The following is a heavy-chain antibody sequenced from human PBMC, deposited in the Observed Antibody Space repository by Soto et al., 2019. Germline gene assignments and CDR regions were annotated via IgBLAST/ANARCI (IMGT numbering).Heavy chain of an antibody. CDR3: ARGYCGSRSCSIFNY. V-gene: IGHV4-61*01. Sequence: SETLSLTCTVSGGSVSSGSFYWSWIRQPPGKGLEWIGYIYHTGSNTYNPSLKSRVTMSADTSQNQFSLRLSSVTAADTAVYYCARGYCGSRSCSIFNYWGQGTQVTVSS. CDR2: IYHTGSN. D-gene: IGHD2-2*01. CDR1: GGSVSSGSFY. J-gene: IGHJ4*02.